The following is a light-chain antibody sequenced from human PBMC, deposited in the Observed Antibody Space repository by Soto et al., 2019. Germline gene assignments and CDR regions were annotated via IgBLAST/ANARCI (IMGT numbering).Light chain of an antibody. CDR1: QSFGSTS. V-gene: IGKV3-20*01. J-gene: IGKJ4*01. Sequence: EIVLTQSPGTLSLSPGEIATLSCMASQSFGSTSLAWYQQKPGQSPRLLIYGASSRSPGIPDRFSGSVSGTDFTPTISRLEPEDFAVYYCRQYGYSLGFAFGGGTKVDIK. CDR3: RQYGYSLGFA. CDR2: GAS.